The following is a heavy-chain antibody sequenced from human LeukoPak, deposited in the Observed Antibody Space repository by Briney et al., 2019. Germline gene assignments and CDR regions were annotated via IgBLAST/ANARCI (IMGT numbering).Heavy chain of an antibody. V-gene: IGHV1-8*02. D-gene: IGHD3-3*01. J-gene: IGHJ5*02. CDR2: INPNSGNT. Sequence: ASVKVSCKASGYTFTGYDMHWVRQAPGQGLEWMGWINPNSGNTGYAQKFQGRVTMTRNTSISTAYMELSSLRSEDTAVYYCARTYYDFWSGYYSASNWFDPWGQGTLVTVSS. CDR1: GYTFTGYD. CDR3: ARTYYDFWSGYYSASNWFDP.